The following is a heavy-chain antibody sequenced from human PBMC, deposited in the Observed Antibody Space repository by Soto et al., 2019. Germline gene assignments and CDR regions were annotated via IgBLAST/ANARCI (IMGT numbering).Heavy chain of an antibody. CDR3: ARDLNYYFDY. CDR2: ILYDGSNK. Sequence: GGSLRLSCAASGFTFSSYTMHWVRQAPGKGLEWMAVILYDGSNKYYADSVKGRFTISRDNSKNTLYLEMNSLRDEDTAVYYCARDLNYYFDYWGQGTLVTVSS. J-gene: IGHJ4*02. V-gene: IGHV3-30-3*01. CDR1: GFTFSSYT.